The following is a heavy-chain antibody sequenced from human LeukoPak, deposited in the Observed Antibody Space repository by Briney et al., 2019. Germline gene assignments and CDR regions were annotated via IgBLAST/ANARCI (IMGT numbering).Heavy chain of an antibody. CDR2: IKQDGSEK. CDR3: ARSGSGYFDY. CDR1: GITLSIYW. J-gene: IGHJ4*02. Sequence: GGSLRLSCAASGITLSIYWMNWVRQAPGKGLEWVANIKQDGSEKYYVDSVRGRFTISRDNAKNSLYLQMNNLRAEDTAVYYCARSGSGYFDYWGQGTLVTVSS. V-gene: IGHV3-7*03.